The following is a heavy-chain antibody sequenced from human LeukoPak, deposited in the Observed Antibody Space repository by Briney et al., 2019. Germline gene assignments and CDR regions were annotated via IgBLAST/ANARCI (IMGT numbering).Heavy chain of an antibody. J-gene: IGHJ4*02. V-gene: IGHV3-9*01. CDR3: AKGLWFGESPIDY. CDR2: ISWNSGSI. CDR1: GFTFDDYA. D-gene: IGHD3-10*01. Sequence: PGRSLRLSCAASGFTFDDYAMHWVRQAPGKGLEWVSGISWNSGSIGYADSVKGRFTISRDNAKNSLYLQMNSLRAEDTALYYCAKGLWFGESPIDYWGQGTLVTVSS.